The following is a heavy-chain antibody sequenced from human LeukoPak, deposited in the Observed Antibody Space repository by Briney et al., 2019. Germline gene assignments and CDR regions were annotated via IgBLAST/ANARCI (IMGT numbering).Heavy chain of an antibody. CDR2: IYHSGST. CDR1: GGSISSGGYS. Sequence: PSETLSLTCAVSGGSISSGGYSWSWIRQPPGKGLEWIGYIYHSGSTYYNPSLKSRVTISVDGSKNQFSVKLSSVTAADTAVYYCARTYPNSGSVDYWGQGTLVTVSS. D-gene: IGHD1-26*01. V-gene: IGHV4-30-2*01. CDR3: ARTYPNSGSVDY. J-gene: IGHJ4*02.